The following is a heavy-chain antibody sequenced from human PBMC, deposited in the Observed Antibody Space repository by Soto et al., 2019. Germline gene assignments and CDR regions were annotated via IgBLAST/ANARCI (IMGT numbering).Heavy chain of an antibody. CDR3: ARRQYYGSGSYYTHFDY. D-gene: IGHD3-10*01. V-gene: IGHV5-51*01. CDR1: GYSFTSYW. Sequence: PGESLKISCKGSGYSFTSYWIGWVRQMPGKGLEWMGIIYPGDSDTRYSPSFQGQVTISADKSIGTAYLQWSSLKASDTAMYYCARRQYYGSGSYYTHFDYWGQGTLVTVSS. J-gene: IGHJ4*02. CDR2: IYPGDSDT.